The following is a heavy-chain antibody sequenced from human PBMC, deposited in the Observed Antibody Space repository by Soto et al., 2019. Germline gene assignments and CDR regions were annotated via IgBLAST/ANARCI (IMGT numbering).Heavy chain of an antibody. CDR3: ARDSEYDFWSGYYTGSLYYYGMDV. Sequence: PSETLSLTCTVSGGSVSSGSYYWSWIRQPPGKGLEWIGYIYYSGSTNYNPSLKSRVTISVDTSKNQFSLKLSSVTAADTAVYYCARDSEYDFWSGYYTGSLYYYGMDVWGQGTTVTVSS. CDR1: GGSVSSGSYY. CDR2: IYYSGST. V-gene: IGHV4-61*01. J-gene: IGHJ6*02. D-gene: IGHD3-3*01.